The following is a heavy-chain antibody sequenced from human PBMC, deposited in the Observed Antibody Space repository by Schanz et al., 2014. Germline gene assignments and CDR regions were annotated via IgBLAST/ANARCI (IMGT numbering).Heavy chain of an antibody. CDR3: ARDTTWRLDL. CDR1: GFAFSSYS. D-gene: IGHD1-1*01. CDR2: INHGGST. J-gene: IGHJ2*01. V-gene: IGHV4-34*01. Sequence: QLVGSGGGLIQPGGSLRLSCTASGFAFSSYSMNWVRQAPGKGLEWIAEINHGGSTNYNPSLKSRVTISLDTSKNQFSLTLTSVTAADTAVYYCARDTTWRLDLWGRGTLVTVSS.